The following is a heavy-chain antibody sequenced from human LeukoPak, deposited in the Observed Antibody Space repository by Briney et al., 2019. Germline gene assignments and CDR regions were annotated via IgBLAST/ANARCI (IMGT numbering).Heavy chain of an antibody. D-gene: IGHD2-21*02. CDR2: IYYSGST. CDR3: ARVEVATSRDAFDI. Sequence: SETLSLTCTVSGGSISSYYWSWIRQPPGKGLEWIGFIYYSGSTNYNPSPKGRVTISVDTSKNQFSPKLSSVPAAATAVGYCARVEVATSRDAFDIWGQGTMVTVSS. J-gene: IGHJ3*02. V-gene: IGHV4-59*01. CDR1: GGSISSYY.